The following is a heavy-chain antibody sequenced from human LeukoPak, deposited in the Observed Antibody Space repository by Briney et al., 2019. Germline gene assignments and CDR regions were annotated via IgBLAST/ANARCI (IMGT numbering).Heavy chain of an antibody. CDR1: GFTFGGYA. J-gene: IGHJ4*02. CDR3: ARNVGSGYYYYFDY. V-gene: IGHV3-20*04. CDR2: IKWNGGST. Sequence: GRSLRLSCTASGFTFGGYAMTWVRQAPGKGLEWVSGIKWNGGSTGYEDTVKGRFTISRDNAKNSLYLQMNSLRAEDTALYYCARNVGSGYYYYFDYWGQGTLVTVSS. D-gene: IGHD3-22*01.